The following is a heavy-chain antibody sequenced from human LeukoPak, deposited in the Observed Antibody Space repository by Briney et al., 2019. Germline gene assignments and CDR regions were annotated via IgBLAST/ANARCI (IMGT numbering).Heavy chain of an antibody. D-gene: IGHD2-2*01. CDR3: ASLFDYCSSTSCAAFDI. CDR2: IYYSGST. Sequence: SETLSLTCTVSGGSISSSSYYWGWIRQPPGKGLEWIGSIYYSGSTYYNPSLKSRVTISVDTSKNQFSLKLSSVTAADTAVYYCASLFDYCSSTSCAAFDIWGQGTVVTVSS. J-gene: IGHJ3*02. V-gene: IGHV4-39*01. CDR1: GGSISSSSYY.